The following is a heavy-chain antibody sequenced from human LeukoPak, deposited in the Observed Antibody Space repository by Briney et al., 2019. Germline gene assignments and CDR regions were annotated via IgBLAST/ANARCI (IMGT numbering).Heavy chain of an antibody. V-gene: IGHV3-21*01. D-gene: IGHD5-18*01. Sequence: GGSLRLSCAASGFTFSSYSMNWVRQAPGKGLEWVSSISSSSSYIYYADSVKGRFTISRDNAKNSLYLQMNSLRAEDTAVYYCAKDSDGYGYYYYMDVWGKGTTVTISS. CDR1: GFTFSSYS. J-gene: IGHJ6*03. CDR3: AKDSDGYGYYYYMDV. CDR2: ISSSSSYI.